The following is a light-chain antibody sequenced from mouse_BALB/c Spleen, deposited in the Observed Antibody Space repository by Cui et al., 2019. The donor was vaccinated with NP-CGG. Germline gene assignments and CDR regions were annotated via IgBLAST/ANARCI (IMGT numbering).Light chain of an antibody. CDR3: ALWYSNHWV. V-gene: IGLV1*01. J-gene: IGLJ1*01. CDR2: GTN. Sequence: QAVVTQESALTISPGETVTLTCRSSTGAVTTSNYANWVQEKPDHLFTGLIGGTNNRAPGVSARFSGSLIGDKAALTITGAQTEDEAIYFCALWYSNHWVFGGGTKLTVL. CDR1: TGAVTTSNY.